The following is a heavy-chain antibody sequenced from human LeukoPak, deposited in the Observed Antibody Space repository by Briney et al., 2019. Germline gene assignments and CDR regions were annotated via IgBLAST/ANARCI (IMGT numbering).Heavy chain of an antibody. D-gene: IGHD1-26*01. CDR2: IKQDASER. CDR3: ARDIGEGWFDP. Sequence: PGGSLRLSCAASGFTFSSYWMTWVRQAPGKGLEWVANIKQDASERYYVDSVKGRFTISRDNAKNSLYLQMNSLRAEDTAVYYCARDIGEGWFDPWGQGTLVTVSS. J-gene: IGHJ5*02. CDR1: GFTFSSYW. V-gene: IGHV3-7*01.